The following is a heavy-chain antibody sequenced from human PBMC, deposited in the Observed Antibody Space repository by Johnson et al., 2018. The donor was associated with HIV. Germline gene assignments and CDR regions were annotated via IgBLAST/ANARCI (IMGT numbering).Heavy chain of an antibody. CDR1: GFTVSSNY. CDR3: ARGGAHDAFDI. D-gene: IGHD3-16*01. CDR2: IYENGNII. V-gene: IGHV3-53*01. J-gene: IGHJ3*02. Sequence: VQLVESGGGLIQPGGSLRLSCAASGFTVSSNYMSWVRQAPGKGLEWVSVIYENGNIINYADSVKGRFTISRENAKNSLYLQMNSLRGGDTAVYYCARGGAHDAFDIWGQGTMVTVSS.